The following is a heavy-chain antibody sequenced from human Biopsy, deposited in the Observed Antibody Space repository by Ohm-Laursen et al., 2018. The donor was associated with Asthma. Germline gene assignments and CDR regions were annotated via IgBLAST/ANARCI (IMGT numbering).Heavy chain of an antibody. D-gene: IGHD6-19*01. CDR3: ARCQVGYSSGWSLLLKKIYYSGMDV. CDR1: GGTFSNFA. CDR2: IMTVFGTT. Sequence: SVKVSCNAPGGTFSNFAISWVRQAPGQGLEWLGGIMTVFGTTNHAQKLQGRVTITADESTSTAYIEVTSLRSEGTAIYYCARCQVGYSSGWSLLLKKIYYSGMDVWGQGTAVTVSS. J-gene: IGHJ6*02. V-gene: IGHV1-69*13.